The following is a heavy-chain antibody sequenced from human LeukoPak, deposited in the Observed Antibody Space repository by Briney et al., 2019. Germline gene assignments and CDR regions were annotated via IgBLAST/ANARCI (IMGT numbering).Heavy chain of an antibody. V-gene: IGHV4-59*01. D-gene: IGHD3-3*01. CDR3: ARDSLTIHAFDI. CDR1: GGSISSDY. Sequence: SETLSLTCTVSGGSISSDYWSWSRQPPGGGGEWIGYIYSSASTPYNPSLKSRVTIPVDTSTSQFSLKLSSVPAADTAVYYCARDSLTIHAFDIWGQGTMVTVSS. J-gene: IGHJ3*02. CDR2: IYSSAST.